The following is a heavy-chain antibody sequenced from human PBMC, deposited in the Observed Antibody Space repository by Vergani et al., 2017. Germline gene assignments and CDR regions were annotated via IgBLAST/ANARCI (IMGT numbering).Heavy chain of an antibody. J-gene: IGHJ1*01. V-gene: IGHV1-69*01. CDR3: ATYYDSSGYLKYFQH. Sequence: QVQLVQSGAEVKKPGSSVKVSCKASGGTFSSYAISWVRQAPGQGVEWMGGIIPIFGTANYAQKFQGRVTITADESTSTAYMELSSLRSEDTAVYYCATYYDSSGYLKYFQHWGQGTLVTVSS. CDR1: GGTFSSYA. CDR2: IIPIFGTA. D-gene: IGHD3-22*01.